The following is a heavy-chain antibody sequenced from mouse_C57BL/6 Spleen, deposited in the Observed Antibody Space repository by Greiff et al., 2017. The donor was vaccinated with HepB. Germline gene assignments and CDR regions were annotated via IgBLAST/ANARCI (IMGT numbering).Heavy chain of an antibody. J-gene: IGHJ4*01. Sequence: QVQLKESGAELVRPGASVKLSCKASGYTFTDYYINWVKQRPGQGLEWIARIYPGSGNTYYNEKFKGKATLTAEKSSSTAYMQLSSLTSEDSAVYFCARDGTDYYAMDYWGQGTSVTVSS. D-gene: IGHD4-1*01. V-gene: IGHV1-76*01. CDR1: GYTFTDYY. CDR2: IYPGSGNT. CDR3: ARDGTDYYAMDY.